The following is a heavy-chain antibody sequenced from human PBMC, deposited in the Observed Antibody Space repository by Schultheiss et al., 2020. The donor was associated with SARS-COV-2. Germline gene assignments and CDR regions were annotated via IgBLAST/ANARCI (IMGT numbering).Heavy chain of an antibody. V-gene: IGHV3-33*08. D-gene: IGHD1-26*01. CDR1: GFTFSSYS. CDR2: IWYDGSNK. CDR3: ASLSGSYFLGFY. Sequence: GESLKISCAASGFTFSSYSMNWVRQAPGKGLEWVAVIWYDGSNKYYADSVKGRFTISRDNSKNTLYLQMNSLRAEDTAVYYCASLSGSYFLGFYWGQGTLVTVSS. J-gene: IGHJ4*02.